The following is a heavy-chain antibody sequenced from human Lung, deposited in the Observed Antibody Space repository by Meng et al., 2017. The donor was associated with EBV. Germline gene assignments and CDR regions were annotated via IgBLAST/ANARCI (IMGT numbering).Heavy chain of an antibody. CDR2: INVDGTIV. V-gene: IGHV3-74*01. Sequence: EAQVEESWGRRFQAGWSLRHSCGGSCIRSYCVHAVRQVPRKGLVWVSRINVDGTIVNYADSVKGRFTIFRDNAKNTVYLQMSSLRVEDTALYYCAKDCFRARDYWGQGTLVTVPS. J-gene: IGHJ4*02. CDR1: CIRSYC. CDR3: AKDCFRARDY.